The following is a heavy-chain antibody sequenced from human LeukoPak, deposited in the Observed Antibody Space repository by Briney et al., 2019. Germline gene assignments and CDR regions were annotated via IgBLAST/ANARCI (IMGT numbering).Heavy chain of an antibody. CDR2: INHSGST. CDR3: ARGRVRGSGGYMGY. D-gene: IGHD3-10*01. CDR1: GGSFSGYY. J-gene: IGHJ4*02. Sequence: PSETLSLTCAVYGGSFSGYYWSWIRQPPGKGLEWIGGINHSGSTNYNPSLKSRVTISVDTSKNQFSLKLSSVTAADTAVYYCARGRVRGSGGYMGYWGQGTLVTVSS. V-gene: IGHV4-34*01.